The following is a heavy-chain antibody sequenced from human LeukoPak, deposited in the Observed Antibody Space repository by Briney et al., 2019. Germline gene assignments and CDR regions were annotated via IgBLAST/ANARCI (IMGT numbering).Heavy chain of an antibody. CDR2: IYYSGST. CDR1: GGSISSYY. V-gene: IGHV4-59*06. J-gene: IGHJ3*02. D-gene: IGHD6-13*01. CDR3: ARGYSSSLMGAFDI. Sequence: SETLSLTCTVSGGSISSYYWSWIRQPPGKGLEWIGYIYYSGSTCYNPSLKSRVTISVDTSKNQFSLKLSSVTAADTAVYYCARGYSSSLMGAFDIWGQGTMVTISS.